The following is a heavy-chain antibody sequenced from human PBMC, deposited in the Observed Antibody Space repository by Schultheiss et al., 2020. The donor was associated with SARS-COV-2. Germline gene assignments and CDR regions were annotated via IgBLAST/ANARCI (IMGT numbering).Heavy chain of an antibody. Sequence: GGSLRLSCAASGFTFSSYGMHWVRQAPGKGLEWVAVISYDGSNKYYADSVKGRFSISRDNSKNTLYLQMNSLRAEDTAVYYCARWEGVAARYFDYWGQGTLVTVSS. V-gene: IGHV3-30*03. CDR1: GFTFSSYG. D-gene: IGHD6-6*01. J-gene: IGHJ4*02. CDR2: ISYDGSNK. CDR3: ARWEGVAARYFDY.